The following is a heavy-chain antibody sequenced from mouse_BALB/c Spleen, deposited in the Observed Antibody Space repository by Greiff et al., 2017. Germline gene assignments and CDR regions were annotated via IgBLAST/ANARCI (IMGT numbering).Heavy chain of an antibody. CDR2: IRNKANGYTT. J-gene: IGHJ3*01. CDR3: ARDRDYGNYYGFAY. V-gene: IGHV7-3*02. D-gene: IGHD2-1*01. Sequence: EVKLLESGGGLVQPGGSLRLSCATSGFTFTDYYMSWVRQPPGKALEWLGFIRNKANGYTTEYSASVKCRFTISRDNSQSILYLQMNTLRAEDSATYYCARDRDYGNYYGFAYWGQGTLVTVSA. CDR1: GFTFTDYY.